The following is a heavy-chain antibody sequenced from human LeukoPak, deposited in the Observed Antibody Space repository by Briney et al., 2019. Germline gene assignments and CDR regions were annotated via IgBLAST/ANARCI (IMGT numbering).Heavy chain of an antibody. V-gene: IGHV3-21*01. CDR3: ARDAGGYSYGYSWFDP. Sequence: KTGGSLRLPCAASGFTFSSYIMNWVRQAPGKGLEWVSSISSSSSYIYYADSVKGRFTISRDNAKNSLYLQMNSLRAEDTAVYYCARDAGGYSYGYSWFDPWGQGTLVTVSS. CDR2: ISSSSSYI. CDR1: GFTFSSYI. D-gene: IGHD5-18*01. J-gene: IGHJ5*02.